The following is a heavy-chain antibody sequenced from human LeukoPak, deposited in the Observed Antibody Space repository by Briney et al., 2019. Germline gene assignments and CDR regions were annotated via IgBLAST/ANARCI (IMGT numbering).Heavy chain of an antibody. CDR2: IYYTGST. CDR3: ARAPIPAAKFDP. D-gene: IGHD2-2*01. V-gene: IGHV4-31*03. Sequence: PSETLSLTCTVSGGFISSGGYYWSWIRQHPGKDLEWIGYIYYTGSTYYNPSLKSRASISVDPSNNQFSLKLSSVSAADTAVYYCARAPIPAAKFDPWGQGTLVTVSS. CDR1: GGFISSGGYY. J-gene: IGHJ5*02.